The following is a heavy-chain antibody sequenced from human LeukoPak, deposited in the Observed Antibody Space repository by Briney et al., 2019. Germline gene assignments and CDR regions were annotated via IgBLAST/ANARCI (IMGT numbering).Heavy chain of an antibody. Sequence: GGSLRLSCAASGFTFTTYWMSWVRQAPGKGLEWVANINQDGSEKYYVDSVKGRFTISRDNAKNSVYLQMNSLRADDTAVYHCARGFDGYYGFDIWGQGTVVTVSS. CDR1: GFTFTTYW. J-gene: IGHJ3*02. CDR2: INQDGSEK. CDR3: ARGFDGYYGFDI. V-gene: IGHV3-7*05. D-gene: IGHD5-24*01.